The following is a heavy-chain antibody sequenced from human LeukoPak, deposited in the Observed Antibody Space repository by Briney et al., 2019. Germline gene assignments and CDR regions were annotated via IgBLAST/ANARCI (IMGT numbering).Heavy chain of an antibody. D-gene: IGHD3-10*01. J-gene: IGHJ4*02. CDR2: ISSSGSTI. CDR1: GFTFSDYY. V-gene: IGHV3-11*04. CDR3: ARGLVLLWFGELFDPVDY. Sequence: GGSLRLSCAASGFTFSDYYMSWIRQAPGKGLEWVSYISSSGSTIYYADSVKGRFTISRDNAKNSLYLQMNSLRAEDTAVYYCARGLVLLWFGELFDPVDYWGQGTLVTVSS.